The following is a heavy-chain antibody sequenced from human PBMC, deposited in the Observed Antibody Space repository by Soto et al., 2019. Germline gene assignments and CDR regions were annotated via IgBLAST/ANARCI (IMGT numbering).Heavy chain of an antibody. CDR3: TTLSITIFGVVLMDV. V-gene: IGHV4-30-2*01. Sequence: SETLSLTCAVIDGALSSGGYAWTWIRQPPGKGLEWIGHIYLTGITYYNPSLKSRVTLSVDRSKNQFSLTLSSVTAADTAVYYCTTLSITIFGVVLMDVWGQGTTVTVSS. CDR2: IYLTGIT. D-gene: IGHD3-3*01. CDR1: DGALSSGGYA. J-gene: IGHJ6*02.